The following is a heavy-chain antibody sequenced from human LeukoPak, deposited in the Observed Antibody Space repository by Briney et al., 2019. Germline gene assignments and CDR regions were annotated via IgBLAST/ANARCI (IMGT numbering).Heavy chain of an antibody. CDR3: TTLAVAGSDAFDI. CDR2: IKSKTDGGTT. D-gene: IGHD6-19*01. Sequence: GGSLRLSCAASGFTFSNAWMSWVRQAPGKGLEWVGRIKSKTDGGTTDYAAPVKGRFTISRDGSKNTLYLQMNSLKTEDTAVYYCTTLAVAGSDAFDIWGQGTMVTVSS. J-gene: IGHJ3*02. CDR1: GFTFSNAW. V-gene: IGHV3-15*01.